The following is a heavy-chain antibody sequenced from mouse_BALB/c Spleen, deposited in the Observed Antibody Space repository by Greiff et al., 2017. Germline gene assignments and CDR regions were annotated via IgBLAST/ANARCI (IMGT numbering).Heavy chain of an antibody. Sequence: EVQRVESGGGLVKPGGSLKLSCAASGFTFSSYAMSWVRQTPEKRLAWVASISSGGSTYYPDSVKGRFTISRDNARNILYLQMSSLRSEDTAMYYCARGRFWYFDVWGAGTTVTVSS. CDR3: ARGRFWYFDV. J-gene: IGHJ1*01. CDR2: ISSGGST. V-gene: IGHV5-6-5*01. CDR1: GFTFSSYA.